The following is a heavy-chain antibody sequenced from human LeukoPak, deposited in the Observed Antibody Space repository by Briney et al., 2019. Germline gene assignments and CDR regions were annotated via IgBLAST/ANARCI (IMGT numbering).Heavy chain of an antibody. CDR2: INPHTGDP. D-gene: IGHD1-26*01. CDR1: GFIFAAYY. Sequence: RASLKVFCKGSGFIFAAYYVRCVRLAPGQGLDLMGWINPHTGDPNYAQKFQGRISMTWDVSLSTAYLELTRVTSDDSAIYYCARDRNGQSTGAGDYWGQGTLGTVSS. V-gene: IGHV1-2*02. CDR3: ARDRNGQSTGAGDY. J-gene: IGHJ4*02.